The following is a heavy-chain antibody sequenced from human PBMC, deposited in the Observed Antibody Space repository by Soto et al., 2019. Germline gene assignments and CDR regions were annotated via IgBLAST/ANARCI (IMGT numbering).Heavy chain of an antibody. J-gene: IGHJ5*02. CDR1: GGTFSSYA. V-gene: IGHV1-69*12. D-gene: IGHD6-19*01. CDR2: IIPIFGTA. Sequence: QVQLVQSGAEVKKPGSSVKVSCKASGGTFSSYAISWVRQAPGQGLEWMGGIIPIFGTANYAQKFQGRVTITAXXSXSXXYMELSSLRSEDTAVYYCARDFRGFYSSGYKWFDPWGQGTLVTVSS. CDR3: ARDFRGFYSSGYKWFDP.